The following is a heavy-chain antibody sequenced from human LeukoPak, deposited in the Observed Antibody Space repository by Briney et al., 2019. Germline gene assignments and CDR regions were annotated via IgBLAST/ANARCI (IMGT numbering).Heavy chain of an antibody. CDR3: ARHANPGAAVRHRHNWFDP. J-gene: IGHJ5*02. V-gene: IGHV1-18*01. Sequence: ASVKVSCTASGYTFTSYGISWVRQAPGQGLEWMGWISAYNGNTNYAQKLQGRVTMTTDTSTSTAYMELRSLRSDDTAVYYCARHANPGAAVRHRHNWFDPWGQGTLVTVSS. CDR2: ISAYNGNT. D-gene: IGHD1-26*01. CDR1: GYTFTSYG.